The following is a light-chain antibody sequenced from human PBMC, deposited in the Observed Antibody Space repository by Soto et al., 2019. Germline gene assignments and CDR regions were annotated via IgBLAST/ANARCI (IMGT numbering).Light chain of an antibody. CDR2: GAS. V-gene: IGKV3D-20*02. J-gene: IGKJ5*01. CDR1: QSVSSSY. Sequence: IVLTQSPGTLSLSPGARATLSCRASQSVSSSYLAWYQQKPGQARRLLIYGASKRATGIPDRFSGSVSGTDFSLTISSLEPEDVAAYYCQQRSQWPPMTFGQGTRLEIK. CDR3: QQRSQWPPMT.